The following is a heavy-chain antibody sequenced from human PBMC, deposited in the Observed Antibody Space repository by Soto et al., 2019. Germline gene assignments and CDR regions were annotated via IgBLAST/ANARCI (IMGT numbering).Heavy chain of an antibody. CDR2: IYHSGST. CDR3: ARDTTPSL. V-gene: IGHV4-34*01. D-gene: IGHD1-1*01. CDR1: GGSLSGNY. Sequence: PSETLSLTCAVYGGSLSGNYWTWIRQSPGKGLEWIGNIYHSGSTIYNPSLKSRVTISVDKSKNQFFLKLSSVTAADTAMYYCARDTTPSLWGQGTLVTVSS. J-gene: IGHJ4*02.